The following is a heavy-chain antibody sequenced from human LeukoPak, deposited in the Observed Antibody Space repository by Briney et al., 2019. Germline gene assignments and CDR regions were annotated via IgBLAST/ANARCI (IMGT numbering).Heavy chain of an antibody. CDR1: GFTFSSYA. CDR3: ARSSLAGATLRPVDY. Sequence: GWSLRLSCAASGFTFSSYAMNWVRQAPGKGLEWVSAISASGGTTYYSDSVKGRFTISRDNSKNSLYLQMNSLRAEDTAVYYCARSSLAGATLRPVDYWGQGTLVTVSS. V-gene: IGHV3-23*01. CDR2: ISASGGTT. J-gene: IGHJ4*02. D-gene: IGHD2-15*01.